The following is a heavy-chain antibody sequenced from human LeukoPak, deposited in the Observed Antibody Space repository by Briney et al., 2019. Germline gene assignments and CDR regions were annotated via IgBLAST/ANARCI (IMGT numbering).Heavy chain of an antibody. Sequence: PGGSLRLSCAASGFTFSNYAMSWVRQAPGKGLEWVSSISSSGVHTYYADSVKGRFTITRDNSKNMLYLQMNSLRAEDTAVYYCASRRPYYFDYWGQGTLVTVSS. J-gene: IGHJ4*02. CDR3: ASRRPYYFDY. D-gene: IGHD1-14*01. CDR1: GFTFSNYA. V-gene: IGHV3-23*01. CDR2: ISSSGVHT.